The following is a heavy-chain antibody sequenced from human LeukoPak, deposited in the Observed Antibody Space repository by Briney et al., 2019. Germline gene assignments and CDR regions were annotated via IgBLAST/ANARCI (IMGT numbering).Heavy chain of an antibody. CDR1: GGSISSYY. V-gene: IGHV4-59*08. Sequence: SETLSLTCAVSGGSISSYYWSWIRQPPGNGLEWIANIYYGGSTNYNPSLKSRVTISADTSKNQFSLKLYSVTAADTAVYYCARQSGSWSPPDYWGQGTLVTVSS. CDR2: IYYGGST. J-gene: IGHJ4*02. D-gene: IGHD6-13*01. CDR3: ARQSGSWSPPDY.